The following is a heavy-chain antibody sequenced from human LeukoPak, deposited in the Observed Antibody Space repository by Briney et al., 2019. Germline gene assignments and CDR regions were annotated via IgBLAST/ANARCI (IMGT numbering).Heavy chain of an antibody. J-gene: IGHJ4*02. CDR3: AKDEDN. D-gene: IGHD2-15*01. V-gene: IGHV3-23*01. Sequence: GGSLRLSCAASGFTFTYFAMSWVRQAPGGGLEWVSAINEVGDGTFYADSVKGRFTISRDNSRDTIYLHLNNLRAEDTAMYYCAKDEDNWGQGTLVIVSS. CDR2: INEVGDGT. CDR1: GFTFTYFA.